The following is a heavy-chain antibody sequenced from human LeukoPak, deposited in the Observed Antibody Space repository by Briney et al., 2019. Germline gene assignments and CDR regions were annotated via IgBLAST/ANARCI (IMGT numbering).Heavy chain of an antibody. CDR1: GYTFTAYY. V-gene: IGHV1-2*06. Sequence: GASVKVSCKAFGYTFTAYYLHWVRQAPGQGLEWMGRITTNSGGTTYAQSFQGRVTMTRDTSISTAYMELSRLRSDDTAVYYCARWLKSGNWFDPWGQGTLVTVSS. CDR2: ITTNSGGT. J-gene: IGHJ5*02. CDR3: ARWLKSGNWFDP. D-gene: IGHD1-14*01.